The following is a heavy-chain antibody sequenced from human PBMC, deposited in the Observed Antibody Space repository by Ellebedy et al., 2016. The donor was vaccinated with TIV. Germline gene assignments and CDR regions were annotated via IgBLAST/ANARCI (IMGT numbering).Heavy chain of an antibody. CDR2: ISQSGGT. D-gene: IGHD3-3*01. Sequence: MPGGSLRLSCGVYGGSFSGYFWIWIRQPPGKRLEWIGEISQSGGTTYNPSLKSRVTMSVDLSKNELSLKVNSVTAADTAVYYCARGIPIFGVVYWGQGSLVTVSS. CDR3: ARGIPIFGVVY. J-gene: IGHJ4*02. CDR1: GGSFSGYF. V-gene: IGHV4-34*01.